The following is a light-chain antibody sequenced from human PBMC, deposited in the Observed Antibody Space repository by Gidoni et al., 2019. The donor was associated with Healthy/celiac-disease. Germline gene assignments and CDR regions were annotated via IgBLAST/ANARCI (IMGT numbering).Light chain of an antibody. J-gene: IGKJ5*01. CDR3: QQLGA. Sequence: DIQLTQSPSFLSASVGDRVTITCRASQGISSYLAWYQQKPGKAPKLLIYAASTLQSGVPSRFSGSGSGTEFTLTISSLQPEDFATYYCQQLGAFDQGTRLEIK. CDR2: AAS. CDR1: QGISSY. V-gene: IGKV1-9*01.